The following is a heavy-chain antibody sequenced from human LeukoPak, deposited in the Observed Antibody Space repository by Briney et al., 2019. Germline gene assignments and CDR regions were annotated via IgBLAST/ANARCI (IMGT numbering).Heavy chain of an antibody. J-gene: IGHJ6*04. Sequence: GGSLRLSCAASGFTFSSYWMHWVRQAPGKGLVWVSRITSDGSSTIYADSVKGRFTISRDYSKNTLYLQMNSLRAEDTAVYDCARGAVLRYFEPFCIDVWGRGTTVTVSS. D-gene: IGHD3-9*01. CDR1: GFTFSSYW. CDR3: ARGAVLRYFEPFCIDV. CDR2: ITSDGSST. V-gene: IGHV3-74*01.